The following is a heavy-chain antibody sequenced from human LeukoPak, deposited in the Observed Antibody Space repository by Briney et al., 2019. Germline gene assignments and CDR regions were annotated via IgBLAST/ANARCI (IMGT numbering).Heavy chain of an antibody. J-gene: IGHJ4*02. CDR2: IIPILGIA. V-gene: IGHV1-69*04. CDR3: ARDSDSSTGSRRLDY. CDR1: GGTFSSYA. D-gene: IGHD6-19*01. Sequence: SVKVSCKASGGTFSSYAISWVRQAPGQGLEWMGRIIPILGIANYAQKFQGRVTITADKSTSTAYMELSSLRSEDTVVYYCARDSDSSTGSRRLDYWGQGTLVTVSS.